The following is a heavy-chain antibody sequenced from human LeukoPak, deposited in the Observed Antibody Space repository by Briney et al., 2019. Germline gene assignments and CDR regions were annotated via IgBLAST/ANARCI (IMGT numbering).Heavy chain of an antibody. CDR2: INSDGSST. V-gene: IGHV3-74*01. D-gene: IGHD6-13*01. J-gene: IGHJ5*02. CDR1: GFTFSSYW. Sequence: GGSLRLSCAASGFTFSSYWMHWVRQAPGKGLVWVSRINSDGSSTSYADSVKGRFTISRDNAKNTLYLQMNSLRAEDTAVYYCARGYSSSWYGATAWFDPRGRGTLVTVSS. CDR3: ARGYSSSWYGATAWFDP.